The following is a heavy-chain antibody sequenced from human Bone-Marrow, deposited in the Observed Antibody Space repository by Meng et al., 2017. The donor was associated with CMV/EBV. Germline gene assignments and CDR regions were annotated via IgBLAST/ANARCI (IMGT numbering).Heavy chain of an antibody. CDR1: GFTFSSYS. CDR2: ISSSSSYI. J-gene: IGHJ4*02. Sequence: GESLKTSCAASGFTFSSYSMNWVRQAPGKGLEWVSSISSSSSYIYYADSVKGRFTISRDNAKNSLYLQMNSLRAEDTAVYYCARDRRAARPNIDYWGQGTLVTVSS. V-gene: IGHV3-21*01. CDR3: ARDRRAARPNIDY. D-gene: IGHD6-6*01.